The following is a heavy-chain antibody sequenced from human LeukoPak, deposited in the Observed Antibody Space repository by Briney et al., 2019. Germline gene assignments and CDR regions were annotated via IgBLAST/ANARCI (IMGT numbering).Heavy chain of an antibody. V-gene: IGHV3-23*01. J-gene: IGHJ4*02. CDR3: ASRSWIQLWSSFAY. CDR2: ITVSGDYT. Sequence: GGSLRLSCEASGFTFNSYGMGWVRQAPGKGLEWVSTITVSGDYTYYANSVKGRFTISRDNSKSTVYLQMNSLRVEDTAIYYCASRSWIQLWSSFAYWGQGSLVTVSS. CDR1: GFTFNSYG. D-gene: IGHD5-18*01.